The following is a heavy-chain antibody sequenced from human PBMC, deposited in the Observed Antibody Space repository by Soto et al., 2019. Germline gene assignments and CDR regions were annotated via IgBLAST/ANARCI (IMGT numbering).Heavy chain of an antibody. Sequence: GASVKVSCKASGYTLTSYGISWVRQAPGQGLEWMGWISAYNGNTNYAQKLQGRVTMTTDTSTSTAYMELRSLRSDDTAVYYCARSDFWSGYQQNYYFDYWGQGTLVTVSS. D-gene: IGHD3-3*01. CDR3: ARSDFWSGYQQNYYFDY. CDR2: ISAYNGNT. J-gene: IGHJ4*02. V-gene: IGHV1-18*01. CDR1: GYTLTSYG.